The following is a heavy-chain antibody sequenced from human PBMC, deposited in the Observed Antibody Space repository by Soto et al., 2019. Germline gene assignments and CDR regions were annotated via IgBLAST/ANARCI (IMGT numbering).Heavy chain of an antibody. CDR1: GFTFDDYA. Sequence: EVQLVESGGGLVQPGRSLRLSCAASGFTFDDYAMHWVRQAPGKGLEWVSGISWNSGSIGYADSVKGRFTISRDNAKNSLYLQMNSLRAEDTALYYCAKDMKPSSTSPNVNYWGQGTLVTVSS. CDR2: ISWNSGSI. J-gene: IGHJ4*02. CDR3: AKDMKPSSTSPNVNY. D-gene: IGHD2-2*01. V-gene: IGHV3-9*01.